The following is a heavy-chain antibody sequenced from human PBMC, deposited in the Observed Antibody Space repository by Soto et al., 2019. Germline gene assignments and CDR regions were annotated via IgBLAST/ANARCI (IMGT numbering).Heavy chain of an antibody. CDR2: MNPNSGNT. CDR3: ARDFWSGYRQVAWFDP. Sequence: ASVKVSCKASGYTFTSYDINWVRQATGQGLEWMGWMNPNSGNTGYAQKFQGRVTMTRNTSISTAYMELSSLRSEDTAVYYCARDFWSGYRQVAWFDPWGQGTLVTVSS. D-gene: IGHD3-3*01. V-gene: IGHV1-8*01. CDR1: GYTFTSYD. J-gene: IGHJ5*02.